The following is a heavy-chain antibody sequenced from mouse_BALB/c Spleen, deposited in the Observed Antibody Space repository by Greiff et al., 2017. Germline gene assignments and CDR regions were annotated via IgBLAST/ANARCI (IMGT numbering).Heavy chain of an antibody. CDR3: ARSEYGSSFFAY. V-gene: IGHV1-4*02. CDR1: GYTFTSYT. D-gene: IGHD1-1*01. CDR2: INPSSGYT. J-gene: IGHJ3*01. Sequence: VQLQQSAAELARPGASVKMSCKASGYTFTSYTMHWVKQRPGQGLEWIGYINPSSGYTEYNQKFKDKTTLTADKSSSTAYMQLSSLTSEDSAVYYCARSEYGSSFFAYWGQGTLVTVSA.